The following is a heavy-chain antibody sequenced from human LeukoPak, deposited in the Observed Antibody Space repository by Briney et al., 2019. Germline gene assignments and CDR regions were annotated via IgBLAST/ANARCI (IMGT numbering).Heavy chain of an antibody. V-gene: IGHV4-59*01. Sequence: SETLSLTCTVSGGSISSYYWSWIRQPPGKGLEWIGYIYYSGSTNYNPSLKSRVTISVDTSKNQFSPKLSSVTAADTAVYYCARGLVATPLDYWGQGTLVTVSS. J-gene: IGHJ4*02. CDR1: GGSISSYY. CDR2: IYYSGST. D-gene: IGHD5-12*01. CDR3: ARGLVATPLDY.